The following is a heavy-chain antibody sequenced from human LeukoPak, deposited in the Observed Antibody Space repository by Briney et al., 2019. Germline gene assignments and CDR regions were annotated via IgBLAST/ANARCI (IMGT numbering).Heavy chain of an antibody. CDR1: GFTFSSYA. D-gene: IGHD6-19*01. V-gene: IGHV3-64*01. J-gene: IGHJ4*02. Sequence: GSLRLSCAVSGFTFSSYAMHWVRQAPGKGLEYVSAISSNGGSTYYANSVKGRFTISRDNSKNTLYLQMGSLRAEDMAVYYCAKGKDSVAGATNDYWGQGTLVTVSS. CDR2: ISSNGGST. CDR3: AKGKDSVAGATNDY.